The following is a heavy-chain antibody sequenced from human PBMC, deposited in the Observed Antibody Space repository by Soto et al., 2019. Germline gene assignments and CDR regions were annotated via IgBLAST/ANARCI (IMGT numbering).Heavy chain of an antibody. CDR1: GGTFRNYP. CDR2: IFPLTDIP. D-gene: IGHD3-16*02. CDR3: ARGPLVVLNYFES. Sequence: QVQLVQSGPEVKKPGSSVKVSCKDSGGTFRNYPINWVRQAPGQGLEWMGSIFPLTDIPDYAQNFQARLTISADKSTSTAYLELSSLTSDDTAMYFCARGPLVVLNYFESWGQGTLVTVSS. J-gene: IGHJ4*02. V-gene: IGHV1-69*02.